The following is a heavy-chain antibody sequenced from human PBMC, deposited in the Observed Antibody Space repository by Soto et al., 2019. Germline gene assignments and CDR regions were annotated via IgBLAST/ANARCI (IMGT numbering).Heavy chain of an antibody. D-gene: IGHD1-1*01. CDR1: GYTFTSYD. Sequence: QVQLVQSGAEVKKPGASVKVSCKASGYTFTSYDINWVRQATGQGLEWMGWMNPNSGNTGYAQKFQGRVTMTRNTYISTAYTELSSLRSEDTAVYYCARVPSRYKRRLVEFWGQGTLVTVSS. CDR2: MNPNSGNT. CDR3: ARVPSRYKRRLVEF. V-gene: IGHV1-8*01. J-gene: IGHJ4*02.